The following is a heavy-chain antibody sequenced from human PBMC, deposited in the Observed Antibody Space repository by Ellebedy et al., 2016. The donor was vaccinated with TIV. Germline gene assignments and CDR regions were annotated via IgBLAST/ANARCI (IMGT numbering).Heavy chain of an antibody. V-gene: IGHV3-74*01. CDR1: GFSISSHR. Sequence: GESLKISCAASGFSISSHRMHWVRQAAGKGLVWVSHIGSDGSDTSYADSVKGRFIISRDNAENTLDLQMNSLRAEDTALYYCARHSGGHGFDIWGQGTMVTVSP. CDR3: ARHSGGHGFDI. J-gene: IGHJ3*02. CDR2: IGSDGSDT. D-gene: IGHD2-21*01.